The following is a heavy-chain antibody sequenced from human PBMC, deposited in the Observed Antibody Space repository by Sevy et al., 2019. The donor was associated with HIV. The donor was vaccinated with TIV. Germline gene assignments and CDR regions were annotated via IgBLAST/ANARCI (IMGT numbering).Heavy chain of an antibody. CDR2: IQYDGSNK. Sequence: GGYLRLSCAASGFSFRSYGMHWVRQAPGKGLEWVSYIQYDGSNKDYADSVKGRFTISRDNSKNTLYLQMNRLRVDDTAVFYSVKEGGGEGGDHWGQGTLVTVSS. D-gene: IGHD2-21*01. J-gene: IGHJ4*02. CDR1: GFSFRSYG. V-gene: IGHV3-30*02. CDR3: VKEGGGEGGDH.